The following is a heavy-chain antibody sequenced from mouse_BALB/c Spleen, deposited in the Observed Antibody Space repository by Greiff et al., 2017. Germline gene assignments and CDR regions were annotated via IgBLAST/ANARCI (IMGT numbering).Heavy chain of an antibody. CDR1: GYTFTDYY. V-gene: IGHV1-77*01. D-gene: IGHD2-4*01. CDR2: IYPGSGNT. Sequence: QVQLQQSGAELARPGASVKLSCKASGYTFTDYYINWVKQRTGQGLEWIGEIYPGSGNTYYNEKFKGKATLTADKSSSTAYMQLSSLTSEDSAVYFCARDYDYDAFAYWGQGTLVTVSA. CDR3: ARDYDYDAFAY. J-gene: IGHJ3*01.